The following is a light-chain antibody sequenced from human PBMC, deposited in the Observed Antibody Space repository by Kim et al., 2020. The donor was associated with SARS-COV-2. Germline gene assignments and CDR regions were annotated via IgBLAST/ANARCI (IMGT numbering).Light chain of an antibody. CDR3: QQYDSHPLT. Sequence: GSIGDRVTITCQASQDIANYVNWYQHKPGKAPKLLIYDASSLETGVSSRFSGSGSATHFTFTISSLQSEDFATYYCQQYDSHPLTFGPGTKVDIK. CDR1: QDIANY. J-gene: IGKJ3*01. CDR2: DAS. V-gene: IGKV1-33*01.